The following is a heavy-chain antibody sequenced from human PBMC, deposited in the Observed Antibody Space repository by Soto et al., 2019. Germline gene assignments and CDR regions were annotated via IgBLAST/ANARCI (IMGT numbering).Heavy chain of an antibody. CDR1: GGSFSGYY. Sequence: SETLSLTCAVYGGSFSGYYWSWIRQPPGKGLEWIGEINHSGSTNYNPSLKSRVTISVDASKNQFSLKLSSVTAADTAVYYCARDPPVWNYYNYYGMDVWGQGTTVTVSS. J-gene: IGHJ6*02. CDR2: INHSGST. V-gene: IGHV4-34*01. CDR3: ARDPPVWNYYNYYGMDV. D-gene: IGHD1-1*01.